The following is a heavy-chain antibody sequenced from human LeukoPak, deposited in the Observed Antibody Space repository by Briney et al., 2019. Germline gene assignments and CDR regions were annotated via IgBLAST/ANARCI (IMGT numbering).Heavy chain of an antibody. CDR2: IKQDGSEK. J-gene: IGHJ4*02. Sequence: GGSLRLSCAASGFTFSSYWMSWVRQAPGKGLEWVANIKQDGSEKYYVDSVKGRFTISRDNAKNSLYLQMNSLRAEDTAVYYCAKAYYDILTGYYYYFDYWGQGALVTVSS. D-gene: IGHD3-9*01. CDR3: AKAYYDILTGYYYYFDY. V-gene: IGHV3-7*01. CDR1: GFTFSSYW.